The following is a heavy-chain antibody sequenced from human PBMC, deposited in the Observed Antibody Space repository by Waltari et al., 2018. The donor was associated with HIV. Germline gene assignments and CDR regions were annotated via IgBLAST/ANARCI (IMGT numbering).Heavy chain of an antibody. CDR1: GFTFKNYA. J-gene: IGHJ5*02. CDR2: VSESGDST. CDR3: AGEDDRGDFP. Sequence: ELYLLESGGGLLQPGGSLRVPCGGSGFTFKNYAVSWVRQAPGKGVEWISSVSESGDSTYYADAVEGRFTISRDNSKNMLYLQMNGLRVEDTAGYYCAGEDDRGDFPWGQGTLVTVSA. D-gene: IGHD2-21*01. V-gene: IGHV3-23*01.